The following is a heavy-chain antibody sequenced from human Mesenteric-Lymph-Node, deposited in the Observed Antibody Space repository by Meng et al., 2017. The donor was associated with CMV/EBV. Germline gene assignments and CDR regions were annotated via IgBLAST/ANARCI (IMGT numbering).Heavy chain of an antibody. J-gene: IGHJ6*02. Sequence: YDINWVRQATGQGLEWMGWMNPNSGNTGYAQKFQGRVTMTRNTSISTAYMELSSLRSEDTAVYYCARDNPKTIFGVVSLNYYGMDVWGQGTTVTVSS. CDR2: MNPNSGNT. D-gene: IGHD3-3*01. V-gene: IGHV1-8*01. CDR1: YD. CDR3: ARDNPKTIFGVVSLNYYGMDV.